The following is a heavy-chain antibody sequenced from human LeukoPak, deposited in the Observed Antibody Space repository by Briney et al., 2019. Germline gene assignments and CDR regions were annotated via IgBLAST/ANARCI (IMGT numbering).Heavy chain of an antibody. J-gene: IGHJ5*02. D-gene: IGHD3-22*01. CDR1: GGTFSSYA. V-gene: IGHV1-69*04. Sequence: SVKVSCKASGGTFSSYAISRVRQAPGQGLEWMGRIIPIFGIANYAQKFQGRVTITADKSTSTAYMELSSLRSEDTAVYYCARRDPHTMKFDPWGQGTLVTVSS. CDR3: ARRDPHTMKFDP. CDR2: IIPIFGIA.